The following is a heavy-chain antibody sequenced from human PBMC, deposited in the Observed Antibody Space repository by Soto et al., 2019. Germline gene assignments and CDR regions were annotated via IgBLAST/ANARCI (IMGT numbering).Heavy chain of an antibody. V-gene: IGHV5-51*01. Sequence: GESLKISCKGSGYSFTSYWIGWVRQMPGKGLEWMGIIYPGDSDTRYSPSFQGQVTTSADKSISTAYLQWSSLKASDTAMYYCVTGIAAAGTFYSCDYWGQGTLVTVSS. CDR3: VTGIAAAGTFYSCDY. D-gene: IGHD6-13*01. CDR2: IYPGDSDT. CDR1: GYSFTSYW. J-gene: IGHJ4*02.